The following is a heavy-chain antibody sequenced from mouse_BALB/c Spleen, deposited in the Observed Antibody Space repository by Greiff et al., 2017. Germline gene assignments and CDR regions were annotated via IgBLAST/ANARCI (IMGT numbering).Heavy chain of an antibody. V-gene: IGHV5-9-3*01. CDR2: ISSGGSYT. CDR3: ARRYGNYGVAMDY. CDR1: GFTFSSYA. Sequence: EVQGVESGGGLVKPGGSLKLSCAASGFTFSSYAMSWVRQTPEKRLEWVATISSGGSYTYYPDSVKGRFTISRDNAKNTLYLQMSSLRSEDTAMYYCARRYGNYGVAMDYWGQGTSVTVSS. D-gene: IGHD2-10*02. J-gene: IGHJ4*01.